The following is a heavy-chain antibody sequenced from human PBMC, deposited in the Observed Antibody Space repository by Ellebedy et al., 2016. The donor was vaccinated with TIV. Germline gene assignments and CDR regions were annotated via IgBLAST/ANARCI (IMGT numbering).Heavy chain of an antibody. CDR3: AKDRGGVGATNGFDY. Sequence: AASVKVSCKASGYTFTSYYMHWVRQAPGQGLEWMGIINPSGGSTSYAQKLQGRVTMNRDTSTSTVYMELSSLRSEDTAVYYSAKDRGGVGATNGFDYWGQGTLVTVSS. CDR1: GYTFTSYY. J-gene: IGHJ4*02. V-gene: IGHV1-46*04. CDR2: INPSGGST. D-gene: IGHD1-26*01.